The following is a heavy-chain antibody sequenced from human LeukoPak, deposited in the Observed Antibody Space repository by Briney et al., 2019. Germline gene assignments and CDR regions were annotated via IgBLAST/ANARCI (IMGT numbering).Heavy chain of an antibody. J-gene: IGHJ4*02. V-gene: IGHV4-39*07. D-gene: IGHD6-6*01. CDR2: IYYGGGT. CDR3: ARAMSIAARLQTIFDY. Sequence: PSETLSLTCTVSGGSISSSTYYWGWIRQPPGKGLEWIGSIYYGGGTYYNPSLKSRVTISVDTSKNQFSLNLTSVTAADTAVYYCARAMSIAARLQTIFDYWGQGTLVTVSS. CDR1: GGSISSSTYY.